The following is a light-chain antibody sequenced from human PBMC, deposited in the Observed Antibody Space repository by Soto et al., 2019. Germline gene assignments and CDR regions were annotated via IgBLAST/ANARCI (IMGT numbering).Light chain of an antibody. CDR3: QQRSNWPPGYT. CDR2: DTF. V-gene: IGKV3-11*01. J-gene: IGKJ2*01. Sequence: ELVLTQSPATLSLSPGERATLSCRASQSVSSHLAWYQQKPGQAPRLLMYDTFNRATGITARFNGSGSGTDFTLTISSLEPQDFAVYYCQQRSNWPPGYTFGQGTKLESK. CDR1: QSVSSH.